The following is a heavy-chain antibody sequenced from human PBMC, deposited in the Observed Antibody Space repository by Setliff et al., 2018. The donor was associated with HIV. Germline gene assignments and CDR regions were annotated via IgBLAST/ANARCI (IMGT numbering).Heavy chain of an antibody. CDR3: ASPVRGRDAYNGWLGAFDI. D-gene: IGHD3-16*01. CDR1: GGPFTSYT. Sequence: SVKVSCKASGGPFTSYTFAWVRQAPGQGLEWMGGIIPVIPLSKYAQKFQGRVTITTDESTSTAYMDLSSLRSDDTAVYYCASPVRGRDAYNGWLGAFDIWGQGTMVTVSS. J-gene: IGHJ3*02. CDR2: IIPVIPLS. V-gene: IGHV1-69*16.